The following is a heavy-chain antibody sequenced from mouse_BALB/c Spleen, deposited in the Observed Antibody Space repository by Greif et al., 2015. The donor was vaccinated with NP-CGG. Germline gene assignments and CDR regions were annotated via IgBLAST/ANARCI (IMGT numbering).Heavy chain of an antibody. D-gene: IGHD1-1*01. CDR1: GFSLTSYG. Sequence: VQLQQSGPGLVAPSQSLSITCTVSGFSLTSYGVHWVRQPPGKGLEWLGVIWAGGSTNYNSALMSRLSISKDNSKSQVFLKMNSLQTDDTAMYYCARSLLLRSYYAMDYWGQGTSVTVSS. V-gene: IGHV2-9*02. J-gene: IGHJ4*01. CDR2: IWAGGST. CDR3: ARSLLLRSYYAMDY.